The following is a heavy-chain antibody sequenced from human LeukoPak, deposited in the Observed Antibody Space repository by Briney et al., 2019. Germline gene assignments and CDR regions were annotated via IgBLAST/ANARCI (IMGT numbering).Heavy chain of an antibody. CDR3: ARDFIEDYYGSGSYYWYYYYYMDV. J-gene: IGHJ6*03. CDR1: GGTFSSYE. Sequence: ASVKVSCKASGGTFSSYEISWVRQAPGQGLEWMGWISAYNGNTNYAQKLQGRVTMTTDTSTSTAYMELRSLRSDDTAVYYCARDFIEDYYGSGSYYWYYYYYMDVWGKGTTVTVSS. CDR2: ISAYNGNT. V-gene: IGHV1-18*01. D-gene: IGHD3-10*01.